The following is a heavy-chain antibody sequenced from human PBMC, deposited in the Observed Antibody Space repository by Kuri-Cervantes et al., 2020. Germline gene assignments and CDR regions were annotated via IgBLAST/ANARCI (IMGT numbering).Heavy chain of an antibody. CDR3: ASQQQLVPTISWFDP. CDR2: ISSSGSTI. CDR1: GFTFSDYY. V-gene: IGHV3-11*01. J-gene: IGHJ5*02. D-gene: IGHD6-13*01. Sequence: GESLKISCAASGFTFSDYYMSWIRQAPGKGLEWVSYISSSGSTIYYADSVKGRFTISRDNAKNSLYLQMNSLRAEDTAVYYCASQQQLVPTISWFDPWGQGTLVTVSS.